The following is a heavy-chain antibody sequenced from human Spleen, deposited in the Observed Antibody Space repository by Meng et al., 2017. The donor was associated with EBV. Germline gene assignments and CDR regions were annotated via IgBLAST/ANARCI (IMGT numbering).Heavy chain of an antibody. CDR1: GSSISSPNW. Sequence: QVQLQESGPGRVKTSEXLSLICAVXGSSISSPNWWTWVRQSPGKGLEWIGEIYHSGRTDYNPSLRSRVTISVDKSKNQFSLKLTSVTAADTAIYYCARGDGNIETTVKWFDPWGQGTLVTVSS. CDR3: ARGDGNIETTVKWFDP. V-gene: IGHV4-4*02. J-gene: IGHJ5*02. CDR2: IYHSGRT. D-gene: IGHD1-1*01.